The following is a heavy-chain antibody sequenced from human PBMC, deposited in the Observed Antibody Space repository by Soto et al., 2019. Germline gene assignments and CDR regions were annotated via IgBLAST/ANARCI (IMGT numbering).Heavy chain of an antibody. CDR2: TYYRSRWYN. Sequence: PSQTLSLTCVISGNSVSSNSAAWIWIRQSPSRGLEWLGRTYYRSRWYNDYAVSVKSRITVTPDTSKNQFSLHLNSVTPEDTAVSYCAGEVPEYVSSHSYLDEWGQAAIVTVGS. D-gene: IGHD6-19*01. V-gene: IGHV6-1*01. J-gene: IGHJ4*02. CDR1: GNSVSSNSAA. CDR3: AGEVPEYVSSHSYLDE.